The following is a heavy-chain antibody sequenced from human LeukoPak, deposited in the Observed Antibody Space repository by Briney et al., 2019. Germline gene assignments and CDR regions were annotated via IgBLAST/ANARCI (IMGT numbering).Heavy chain of an antibody. CDR2: IYHSGST. CDR1: GGSISSGGYY. J-gene: IGHJ4*02. D-gene: IGHD6-6*01. CDR3: ARQTEYSSSSHFDY. V-gene: IGHV4-30-2*01. Sequence: SETLSLTCTVSGGSISSGGYYWSWIRQPPGKGLGWIGYIYHSGSTYYNPSLKSRVTISVDRSKNQFSLKLSSVTAADTAVYYCARQTEYSSSSHFDYWGQGTLVTVSS.